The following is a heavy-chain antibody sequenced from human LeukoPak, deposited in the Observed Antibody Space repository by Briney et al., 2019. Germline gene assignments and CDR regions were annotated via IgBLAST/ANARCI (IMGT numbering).Heavy chain of an antibody. Sequence: GGPQSLSCVASGFIVSSYYMTWARQAPGKGLQWVSVIYSGGSTYYADSVKGRVAISRDNSKNTVCLQMSSVRAEDTAVYYCARSYRNHLFGMVARGQGTTVTVTS. D-gene: IGHD4-11*01. CDR3: ARSYRNHLFGMVA. V-gene: IGHV3-66*01. CDR1: GFIVSSYY. J-gene: IGHJ6*02. CDR2: IYSGGST.